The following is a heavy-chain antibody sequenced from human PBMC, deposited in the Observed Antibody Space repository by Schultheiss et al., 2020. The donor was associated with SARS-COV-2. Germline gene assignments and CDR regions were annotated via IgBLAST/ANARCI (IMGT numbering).Heavy chain of an antibody. CDR1: GGSISSSNW. J-gene: IGHJ6*02. Sequence: SQTLSLTCAVSGGSISSSNWWSWVRQPPGKGLEWIGSIYYSGSTNYNPSLKSRVTISVDTSKNQFSLKLSSVTAADTAVYYCASFNSPYGMDVWGQGTTVTVSS. V-gene: IGHV4-4*02. CDR2: IYYSGST. CDR3: ASFNSPYGMDV.